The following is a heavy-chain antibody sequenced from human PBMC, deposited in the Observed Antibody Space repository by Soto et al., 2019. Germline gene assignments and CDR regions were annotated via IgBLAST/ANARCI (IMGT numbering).Heavy chain of an antibody. CDR1: GYTFTSYG. CDR3: ARAFAYCGGDCPVSFSLEP. D-gene: IGHD2-21*02. CDR2: ISAYNGNT. Sequence: ASVKVSCKASGYTFTSYGISWVRQAPGQGLEWMGWISAYNGNTNYAQKLQGRVTMTTDTSTSTAYMELRSLRSDDTAVYYCARAFAYCGGDCPVSFSLEPSGQGTLVTVSS. V-gene: IGHV1-18*01. J-gene: IGHJ5*02.